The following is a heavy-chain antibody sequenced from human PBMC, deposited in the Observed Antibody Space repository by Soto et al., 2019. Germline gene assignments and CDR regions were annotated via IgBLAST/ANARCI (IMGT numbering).Heavy chain of an antibody. J-gene: IGHJ4*01. CDR3: ASAHVMVAAGSTFAF. V-gene: IGHV4-38-2*01. CDR1: Y. Sequence: YLGWRPLPPGKGPEWIASIYHRGTTFYNPSPNSRNNISADTSNNQFSLNLRSVTAADTAVYYCASAHVMVAAGSTFAFWGHGSLVTVSS. CDR2: IYHRGTT. D-gene: IGHD6-19*01.